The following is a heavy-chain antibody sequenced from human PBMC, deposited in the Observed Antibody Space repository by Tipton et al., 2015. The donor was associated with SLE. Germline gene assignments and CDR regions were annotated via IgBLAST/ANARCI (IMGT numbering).Heavy chain of an antibody. CDR2: IYYSGST. CDR1: GGSISSYY. D-gene: IGHD1-14*01. Sequence: LRLSCTVSGGSISSYYWSWIRQPPGKGLEWIGYIYYSGSTNYSPSLKSRVTISVDTSKNQFSLKLSSVTAADTAVYYCAAQPVAGLWHFDLWGRGTLVTVSS. J-gene: IGHJ2*01. CDR3: AAQPVAGLWHFDL. V-gene: IGHV4-59*01.